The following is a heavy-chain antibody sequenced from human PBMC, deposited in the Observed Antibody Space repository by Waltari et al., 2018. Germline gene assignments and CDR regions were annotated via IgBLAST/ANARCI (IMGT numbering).Heavy chain of an antibody. D-gene: IGHD3-3*01. CDR1: SSGYY. J-gene: IGHJ4*02. V-gene: IGHV4-38-2*01. CDR3: AGRFDFWSGYYGYYFDY. CDR2: IYHSGST. Sequence: SSGYYWGWIRQPPGKGLEWIGSIYHSGSTYYNPSLKSRVTISVDTSKNQFSLKLSSVTAADTAVYYCAGRFDFWSGYYGYYFDYWGQGTLVTVSS.